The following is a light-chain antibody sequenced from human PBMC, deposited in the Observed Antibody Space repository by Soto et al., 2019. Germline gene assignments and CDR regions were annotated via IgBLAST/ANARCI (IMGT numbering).Light chain of an antibody. CDR2: EVS. J-gene: IGLJ2*01. V-gene: IGLV2-14*01. Sequence: QSALTQPASVSGSVGQSITISCTGTSSDIGGYKYVSWYQQHPGKAPKLIIYEVSNRPSGVSDRFSGSKSGNTASLTISGLQADDEADYYCSSYTNSYFFGGGTQLTVL. CDR3: SSYTNSYF. CDR1: SSDIGGYKY.